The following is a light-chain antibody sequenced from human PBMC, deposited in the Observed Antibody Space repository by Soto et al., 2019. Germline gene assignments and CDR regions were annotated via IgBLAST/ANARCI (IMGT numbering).Light chain of an antibody. CDR2: QVT. V-gene: IGLV2-14*01. J-gene: IGLJ2*01. CDR1: NSDVGGYNY. CDR3: VSYTSGGTVV. Sequence: QSALNQPASVSGSPGQSLTISCTGTNSDVGGYNYVSWYQQHPGKPPTLVIYQVTNRPSGVSDRVSGSKSGNTASLTISGLQAEDEADYYCVSYTSGGTVVFGGGTKVTVL.